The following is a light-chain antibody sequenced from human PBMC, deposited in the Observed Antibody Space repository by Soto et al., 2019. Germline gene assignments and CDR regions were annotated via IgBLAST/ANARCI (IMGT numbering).Light chain of an antibody. CDR3: QHYNKAPWT. CDR1: QDIYTY. Sequence: IQMTQSPSSLSASVGDRVTITCRASQDIYTYLAWYQHRPGKAPELLIYGASTLQAGVPSRFSGSGSGTHVVLTSSSLQPEDVATYYCQHYNKAPWTFGQGTKV. V-gene: IGKV1-27*01. CDR2: GAS. J-gene: IGKJ1*01.